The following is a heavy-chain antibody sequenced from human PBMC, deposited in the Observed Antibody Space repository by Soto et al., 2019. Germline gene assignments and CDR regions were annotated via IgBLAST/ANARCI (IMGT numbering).Heavy chain of an antibody. J-gene: IGHJ6*02. D-gene: IGHD3-10*01. CDR3: AQGMSVRGAYYVDV. V-gene: IGHV6-1*01. Sequence: SQPLSIHGVMSGASFTGNSAGCNCIRQSPSRGLEWLGRTYYRSKWYYDYAGSVKGRMTINPDTSRNQFSLQLNSVSPEDTAVHYCAQGMSVRGAYYVDVCGQRTTVTVSS. CDR2: TYYRSKWYY. CDR1: GASFTGNSAG.